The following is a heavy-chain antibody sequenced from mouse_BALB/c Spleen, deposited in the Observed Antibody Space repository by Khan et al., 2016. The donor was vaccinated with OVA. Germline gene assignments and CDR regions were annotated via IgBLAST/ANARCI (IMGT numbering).Heavy chain of an antibody. D-gene: IGHD2-14*01. CDR2: ISDGGSYT. CDR1: GFTFSDYY. V-gene: IGHV5-4*02. CDR3: AREWGLYMYAWFAY. Sequence: EVELVESGGGLVKPGGSLKLSCAASGFTFSDYYMYWVRQTPEKRLEWVATISDGGSYTYYPDSVKGRFTISRDNAQNNLYLQMNSLKSEDTAMYYCAREWGLYMYAWFAYWGQGTLVTVSA. J-gene: IGHJ3*01.